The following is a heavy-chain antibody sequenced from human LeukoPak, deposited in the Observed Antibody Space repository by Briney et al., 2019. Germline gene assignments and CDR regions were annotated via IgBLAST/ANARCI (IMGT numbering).Heavy chain of an antibody. D-gene: IGHD6-19*01. CDR2: IGGSGGAI. CDR1: GFTFSRYA. CDR3: ARRSGIAVAGAFDY. V-gene: IGHV3-23*01. Sequence: GGSLRLSCGASGFTFSRYAMSWVRQAPGKGLQWVSEIGGSGGAIYYADSVKGRFTISRDNSKNTLYLQMNSLRAEDTAVYYCARRSGIAVAGAFDYWGQGTLVTVSS. J-gene: IGHJ4*02.